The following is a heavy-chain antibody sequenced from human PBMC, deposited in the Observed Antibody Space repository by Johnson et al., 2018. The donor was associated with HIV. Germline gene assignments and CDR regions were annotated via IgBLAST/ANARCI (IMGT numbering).Heavy chain of an antibody. Sequence: QVQLVESGGGVVQPGRSLRLSCAASAFTFSSYGMHWVRQAPGKGLEWVAFIRYDGSNKYYADSVKGRFTISRDTSKNTLFLQMNSLRTEDTAVYYCAKDLGCGYWGCDCYGAFDSWGQGTMVTVSS. V-gene: IGHV3-30*02. CDR3: AKDLGCGYWGCDCYGAFDS. CDR2: IRYDGSNK. J-gene: IGHJ3*02. D-gene: IGHD2-21*02. CDR1: AFTFSSYG.